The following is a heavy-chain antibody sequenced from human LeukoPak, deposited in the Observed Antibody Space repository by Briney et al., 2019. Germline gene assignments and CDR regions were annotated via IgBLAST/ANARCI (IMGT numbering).Heavy chain of an antibody. V-gene: IGHV1-69*13. CDR1: GGTFSSYA. Sequence: SSVKVSCKASGGTFSSYAISWVRQAPGQGLEWMGGIIPIFVTSNYAQKFQRRVTITADESTSTAYMELSSLRSEDTAVYYCSREGGTTGVTPRPYYYGMDVWGQGTTVTVSS. CDR3: SREGGTTGVTPRPYYYGMDV. D-gene: IGHD4-23*01. CDR2: IIPIFVTS. J-gene: IGHJ6*02.